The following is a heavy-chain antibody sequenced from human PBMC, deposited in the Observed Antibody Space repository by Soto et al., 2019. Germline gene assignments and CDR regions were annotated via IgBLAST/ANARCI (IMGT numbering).Heavy chain of an antibody. V-gene: IGHV4-31*03. D-gene: IGHD3-9*01. CDR1: GGSISSGGYY. J-gene: IGHJ3*02. CDR3: ARILINYDILTGYYNSAFDT. Sequence: PSETLSLTCTVSGGSISSGGYYWSWIRQHPGKGLEWIGFIYYSGSTYYNPSLKSRVTTSVDTSKNQFSLKLSSVTAADTAVYYCARILINYDILTGYYNSAFDTWGQGTMVTVSS. CDR2: IYYSGST.